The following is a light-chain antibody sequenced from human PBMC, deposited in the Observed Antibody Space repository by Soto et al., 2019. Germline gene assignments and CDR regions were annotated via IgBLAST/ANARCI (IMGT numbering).Light chain of an antibody. J-gene: IGKJ4*01. Sequence: DIQMTQSPSRLSASVGDRVTITCRASQSIGYWLAWYQQKPGKAPNLLIYAASTLETGVPSRFSGSGSGTDFALTITSLQAEDFATYYCQQLRMYPSTFGGGTKVDIK. CDR1: QSIGYW. CDR3: QQLRMYPST. V-gene: IGKV1-5*01. CDR2: AAS.